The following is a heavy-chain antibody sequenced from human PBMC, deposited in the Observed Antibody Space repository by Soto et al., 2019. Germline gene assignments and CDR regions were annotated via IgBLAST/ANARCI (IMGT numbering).Heavy chain of an antibody. CDR3: ARDDYGDGGFDY. D-gene: IGHD4-17*01. Sequence: SVKVSCKVSGYTLTELSMHWVRQAPGKGLEWMGGFDPEDGSTSYAQKFQGRVTMTRDTSTSTVYMELSSLRSEDTAVYYCARDDYGDGGFDYWGQGTLVTVSS. CDR2: FDPEDGST. CDR1: GYTLTELS. J-gene: IGHJ4*02. V-gene: IGHV1-24*01.